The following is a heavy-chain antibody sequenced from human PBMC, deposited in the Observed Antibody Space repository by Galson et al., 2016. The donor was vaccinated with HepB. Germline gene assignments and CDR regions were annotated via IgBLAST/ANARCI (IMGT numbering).Heavy chain of an antibody. V-gene: IGHV3-49*04. CDR1: GFTFSTYG. CDR3: TDGGGIAAAARGLNH. CDR2: ISSNAYSGTT. D-gene: IGHD6-13*01. J-gene: IGHJ5*02. Sequence: SLRLSCAASGFTFSTYGMHWVRQAPGKGLEWVGFISSNAYSGTTEFAASVKDRFTISRDDSKSIAYLQMNSLKIEDTAVYYCTDGGGIAAAARGLNHWGQGTLVTVSS.